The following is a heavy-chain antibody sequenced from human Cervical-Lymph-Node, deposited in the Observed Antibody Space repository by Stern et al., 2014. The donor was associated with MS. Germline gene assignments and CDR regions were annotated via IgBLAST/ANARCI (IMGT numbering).Heavy chain of an antibody. CDR3: TTTTDSWK. D-gene: IGHD1-1*01. Sequence: EVQLVETGGGLVKPGESLRVSCGACGFTFMKARMTWVRPAPGKGMEWVGRIKSKTDGATTDYAAPVKGRFIISRDDSKDTLFLEMNSLRTDDTAVYYCTTTTDSWKWGQGTLVTVSS. V-gene: IGHV3-15*01. J-gene: IGHJ4*02. CDR1: GFTFMKAR. CDR2: IKSKTDGATT.